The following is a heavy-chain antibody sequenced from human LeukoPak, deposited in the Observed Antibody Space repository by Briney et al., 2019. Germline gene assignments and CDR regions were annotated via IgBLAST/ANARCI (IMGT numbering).Heavy chain of an antibody. D-gene: IGHD3-10*01. CDR2: ISGSGGST. CDR3: AKGAYGSGSSSAFDI. V-gene: IGHV3-23*01. J-gene: IGHJ3*02. CDR1: GFTFSSYA. Sequence: GGSLRLSCAASGFTFSSYAISWVRQAPGKVLEWVSAISGSGGSTYYADSVKGRFTISRDNSKNTLYLQMNSLRAEDKAVYYCAKGAYGSGSSSAFDIWGQGTMVTVSS.